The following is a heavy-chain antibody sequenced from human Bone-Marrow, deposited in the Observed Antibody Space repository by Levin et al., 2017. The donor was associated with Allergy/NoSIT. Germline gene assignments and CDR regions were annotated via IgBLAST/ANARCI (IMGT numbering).Heavy chain of an antibody. Sequence: PSETLSLTCSVSGGSVGISTYYWGWIRQPPGKGLEWIATIYYTGTTDFNPSLKSRLSLSVDISKEQFSLKVNSVTDADTAVYYCARSIDYGDYEGPFEVWGQGTLVTVSS. J-gene: IGHJ4*02. CDR2: IYYTGTT. CDR3: ARSIDYGDYEGPFEV. CDR1: GGSVGISTYY. D-gene: IGHD4-17*01. V-gene: IGHV4-39*01.